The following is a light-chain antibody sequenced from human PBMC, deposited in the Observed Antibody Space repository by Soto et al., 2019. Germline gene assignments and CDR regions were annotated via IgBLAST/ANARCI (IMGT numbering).Light chain of an antibody. CDR2: ANT. V-gene: IGLV1-40*01. J-gene: IGLJ3*02. Sequence: QSVLTQPPSVSGAPGQRVTISCTGSSSNSGAGYDVHWYQQLPGTAPKLLIYANTNRPSGVPDRLSGSKSGTSASLAITGLQAEDETDYYCQSYDNSLSGWVFGGGTKVTVL. CDR3: QSYDNSLSGWV. CDR1: SSNSGAGYD.